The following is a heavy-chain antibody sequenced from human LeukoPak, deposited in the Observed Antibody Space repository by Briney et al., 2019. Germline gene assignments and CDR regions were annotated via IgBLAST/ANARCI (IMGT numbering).Heavy chain of an antibody. CDR2: MNTNSGNT. D-gene: IGHD6-19*01. CDR3: ARRTMWDTNGWLSPDY. J-gene: IGHJ4*02. V-gene: IGHV1-8*01. Sequence: GASVKVSCKASGYTFTSYDINWVRQATGQGLEWMGWMNTNSGNTGYAQKFQGRVTMTRNISISTAYMELSSLRSEDTAVYYCARRTMWDTNGWLSPDYWGQGTLVTVSS. CDR1: GYTFTSYD.